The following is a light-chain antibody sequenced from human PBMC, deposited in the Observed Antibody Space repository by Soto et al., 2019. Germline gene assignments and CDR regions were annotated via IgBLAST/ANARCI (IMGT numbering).Light chain of an antibody. V-gene: IGKV3-11*01. CDR3: QQRSNWPST. CDR1: QSVSSY. J-gene: IGKJ5*01. CDR2: DAS. Sequence: EIVLTQSPATLSLSPGERATLSCRASQSVSSYLAWYQQKPGQAPRLLIYDASNRAPGIPARFSGSGSGTDFTLTISSLEPEDFAIYYCQQRSNWPSTFGQGTRLDIK.